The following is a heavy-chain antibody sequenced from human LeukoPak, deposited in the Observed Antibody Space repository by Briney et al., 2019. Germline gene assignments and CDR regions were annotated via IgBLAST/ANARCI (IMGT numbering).Heavy chain of an antibody. J-gene: IGHJ6*02. CDR1: GYTFTSYG. D-gene: IGHD3-10*01. CDR3: ERIEFLWFGEAVYRMDV. CDR2: ISAYNGNT. Sequence: ASVKVSCKASGYTFTSYGISWVRQAPGQGLEWMGWISAYNGNTNYAQKLQGRVTMTTDTSTSTAYMELRRLRSDDTAVYYCERIEFLWFGEAVYRMDVWRQGTTLTVSS. V-gene: IGHV1-18*01.